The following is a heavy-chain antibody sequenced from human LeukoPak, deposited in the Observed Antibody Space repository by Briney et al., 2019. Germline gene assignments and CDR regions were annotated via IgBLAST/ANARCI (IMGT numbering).Heavy chain of an antibody. CDR3: ARIPCTGGSCYYFDS. J-gene: IGHJ4*02. Sequence: SETLSLTCTVSGDSLGSSTYYWGWIRQPPGKGPEWLGSIFYSGSTFYKPSLESRLTMSVKMSKNQFSLRLSSVTAADTAVYYCARIPCTGGSCYYFDSWGQGILVIVPS. CDR1: GDSLGSSTYY. D-gene: IGHD2-15*01. V-gene: IGHV4-39*01. CDR2: IFYSGST.